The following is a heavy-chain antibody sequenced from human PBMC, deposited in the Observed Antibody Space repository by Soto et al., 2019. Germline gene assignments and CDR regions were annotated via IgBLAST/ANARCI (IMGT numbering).Heavy chain of an antibody. CDR1: GFTFKNAW. Sequence: GGSLRLSCVASGFTFKNAWMSWVRQAPGKGLEWVGRIKSWSDGGTTDYGAPVKGRFTISRDDSEKALFLQMNSLRTVYTAVYYCTTGTTVAKYYFDFWGQGTLVTVSS. J-gene: IGHJ4*02. V-gene: IGHV3-15*01. CDR2: IKSWSDGGTT. D-gene: IGHD1-1*01. CDR3: TTGTTVAKYYFDF.